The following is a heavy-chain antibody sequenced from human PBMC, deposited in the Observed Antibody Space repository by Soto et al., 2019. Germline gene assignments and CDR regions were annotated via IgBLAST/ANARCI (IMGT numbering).Heavy chain of an antibody. D-gene: IGHD1-1*01. CDR1: GFTFSSYG. V-gene: IGHV3-30*18. Sequence: QVQLVESGGGVVQPGRSLRLSCAASGFTFSSYGMHWVRQAPGKGLEWVAVISYDGSNKYYADSVKGRFTISRDNSKNTLYLQMNSVRAEDTAVYYCAKDEVYNWNDVGAFDIWGQGTMVTVSS. CDR3: AKDEVYNWNDVGAFDI. J-gene: IGHJ3*02. CDR2: ISYDGSNK.